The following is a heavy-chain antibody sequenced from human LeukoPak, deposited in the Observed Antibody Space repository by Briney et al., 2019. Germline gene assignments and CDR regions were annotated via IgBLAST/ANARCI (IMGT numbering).Heavy chain of an antibody. CDR2: ISNIGSTT. D-gene: IGHD3-3*02. CDR1: GLTLSNYY. J-gene: IGHJ4*02. Sequence: GETLRLSCAASGLTLSNYYMSWIRHPPAPGLGWVSYISNIGSTTHHADSVKDRFTISRDNAKNSLYLQKNSLRAEETAVYYCSTDISNKGVDYWGQGTLVTVSS. CDR3: STDISNKGVDY. V-gene: IGHV3-11*04.